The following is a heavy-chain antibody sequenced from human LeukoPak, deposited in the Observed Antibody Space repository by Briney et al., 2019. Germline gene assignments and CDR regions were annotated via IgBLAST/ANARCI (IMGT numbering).Heavy chain of an antibody. CDR3: VRDSYMFGSDY. D-gene: IGHD3-10*02. CDR2: ISNGGGTI. CDR1: GFTFTSYD. Sequence: PGGSLRLSCVISGFTFTSYDFNWVRQAPGQGLEWVSYISNGGGTIYYADSVKGRFTISRDNAKNSVFLQMNTLRAEDTAVYYCVRDSYMFGSDYWGQGTLVTVSS. J-gene: IGHJ4*02. V-gene: IGHV3-48*03.